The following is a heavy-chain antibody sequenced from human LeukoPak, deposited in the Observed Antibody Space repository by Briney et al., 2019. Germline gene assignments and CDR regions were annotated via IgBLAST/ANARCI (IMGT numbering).Heavy chain of an antibody. D-gene: IGHD3-22*01. CDR2: ISSSSSYT. Sequence: PGGSLRLSCAASGFTFSDYYMSWIRQAPGKGLEWVSYISSSSSYTNYADSVKGRFTISRDNAKNSLHLQMNSLRAEDTAVYYCARVPYDSSGYYPNWGQGTLVTVSS. J-gene: IGHJ4*02. CDR1: GFTFSDYY. CDR3: ARVPYDSSGYYPN. V-gene: IGHV3-11*05.